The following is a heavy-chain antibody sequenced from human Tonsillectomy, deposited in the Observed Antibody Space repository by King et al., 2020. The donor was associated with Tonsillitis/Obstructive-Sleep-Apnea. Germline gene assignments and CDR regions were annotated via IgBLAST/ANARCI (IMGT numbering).Heavy chain of an antibody. CDR1: GFTFSNYA. V-gene: IGHV3-64D*06. J-gene: IGHJ4*02. CDR3: GTDSESYSDSRSDY. D-gene: IGHD3-22*01. Sequence: VQLVESGGGLVQPGGSLRLSCSASGFTFSNYAMHWVRQAPGKGLDYVSTISSNGGRTYYTESVKGRFTISRDNSKNTLYIQMSSLIAEDTSRYYCGTDSESYSDSRSDYWGQGTLVTVSS. CDR2: ISSNGGRT.